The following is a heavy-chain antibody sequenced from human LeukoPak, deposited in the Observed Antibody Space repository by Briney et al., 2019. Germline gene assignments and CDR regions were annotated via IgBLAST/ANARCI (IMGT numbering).Heavy chain of an antibody. D-gene: IGHD2-2*01. CDR1: GGSISSSNW. CDR3: ARVRAGCSRTSCYFDP. J-gene: IGHJ5*02. CDR2: IYHSGST. V-gene: IGHV4-4*02. Sequence: PSGTLSLTCAVSGGSISSSNWWSWVRQPPGKGLEWIGEIYHSGSTNYNPSLKSRVTISVDKSKNQFSLKLTSVTAADTAVYYCARVRAGCSRTSCYFDPWGQGTQVTVSS.